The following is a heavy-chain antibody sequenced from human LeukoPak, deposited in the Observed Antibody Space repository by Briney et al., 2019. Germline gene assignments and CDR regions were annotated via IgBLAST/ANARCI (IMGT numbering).Heavy chain of an antibody. CDR3: AKGAGIAAGREDY. D-gene: IGHD6-25*01. J-gene: IGHJ4*02. V-gene: IGHV3-21*04. Sequence: GGSLRLSCAASGFTFSSYSMTWVRQPPGNGLEWVSSISRSSSSIYYADSVKGRFTISRDNSKNTLYLQMNSLSAEDRAVYYCAKGAGIAAGREDYWGQGTLVTVSS. CDR2: ISRSSSSI. CDR1: GFTFSSYS.